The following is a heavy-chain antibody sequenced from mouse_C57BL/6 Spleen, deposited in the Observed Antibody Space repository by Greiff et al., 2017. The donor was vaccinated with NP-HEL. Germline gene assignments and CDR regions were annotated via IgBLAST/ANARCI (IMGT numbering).Heavy chain of an antibody. J-gene: IGHJ4*01. D-gene: IGHD3-2*02. CDR2: INPSSGYT. V-gene: IGHV1-4*01. CDR1: GYTFTSYT. Sequence: QVQLQQSGAELARPGASVKMSCKASGYTFTSYTMHWVKQRPGQGMEWIGYINPSSGYTKYNQKFKDKATLTADKSSSTAYMQLSSLTSEDSAVYYCAREAQAPYAMDYWGQGTSVTVSS. CDR3: AREAQAPYAMDY.